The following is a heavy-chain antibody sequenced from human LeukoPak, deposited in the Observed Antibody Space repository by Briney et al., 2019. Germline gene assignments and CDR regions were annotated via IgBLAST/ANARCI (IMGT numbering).Heavy chain of an antibody. V-gene: IGHV3-30*02. D-gene: IGHD4-17*01. CDR2: IRHDGNSK. J-gene: IGHJ4*02. CDR1: GFTFRTYG. CDR3: AKDESPNDYGDFYYFDH. Sequence: GGSLRLSCAASGFTFRTYGMQWVRQAPGKGLEWVAFIRHDGNSKYYADSVKGRFTISRDNSRSTLYLEVNSLRVEDTAVYYCAKDESPNDYGDFYYFDHWGQGTLVTVSP.